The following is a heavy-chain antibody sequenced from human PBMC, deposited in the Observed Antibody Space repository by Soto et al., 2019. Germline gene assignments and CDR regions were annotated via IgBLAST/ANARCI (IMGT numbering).Heavy chain of an antibody. CDR2: IYYSGST. CDR3: ARTGFTAYYYYYYMDV. J-gene: IGHJ6*03. V-gene: IGHV4-59*01. Sequence: SETLSLTCTVSGGSISSYYWSWIRQPPGKGLEWIGYIYYSGSTNYNPSLKSRVTISVDTSKNQFSLKLSSATAADTAVYYCARTGFTAYYYYYYMDVWGKGTTVTVSS. CDR1: GGSISSYY.